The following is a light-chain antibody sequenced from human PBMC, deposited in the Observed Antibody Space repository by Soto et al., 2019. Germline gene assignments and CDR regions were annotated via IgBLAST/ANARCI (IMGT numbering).Light chain of an antibody. CDR1: QSVSSSY. J-gene: IGKJ1*01. Sequence: ESVLTQPPRTLSLSPGERTTLSCSASQSVSSSYLAWYQQKPGQAPRLLIYGASSRATGIPDRFSGSGSGTDFTLTISRLEPEDFAVYYCQQYGSSPGTFGQGTKVDIK. V-gene: IGKV3-20*01. CDR3: QQYGSSPGT. CDR2: GAS.